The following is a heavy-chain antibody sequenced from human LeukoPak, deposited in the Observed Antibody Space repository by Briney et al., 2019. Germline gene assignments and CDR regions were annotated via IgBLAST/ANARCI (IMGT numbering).Heavy chain of an antibody. CDR2: INHSGST. D-gene: IGHD3-9*01. CDR1: GGSFSGYY. Sequence: SETPSLTCAVYGGSFSGYYWSWIRQPPGKGLEWIGEINHSGSTNYNPSLKSRVTISVDTSKNQFSLKLSSVTAADTAVYYCARRLRYFDWLLTSYYFDYWGQGTLVTVSS. CDR3: ARRLRYFDWLLTSYYFDY. J-gene: IGHJ4*02. V-gene: IGHV4-34*01.